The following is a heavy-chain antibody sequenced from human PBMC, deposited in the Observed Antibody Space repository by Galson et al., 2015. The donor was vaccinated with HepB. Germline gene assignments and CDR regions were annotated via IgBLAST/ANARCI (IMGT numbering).Heavy chain of an antibody. CDR1: GFTFSIYG. Sequence: SLRLSCAASGFTFSIYGLHWVRQAPGKGLEWVAFIRYDGSEKYYTDSVKGRFTISRDNSKNTLYLQMNSLRAEDTAVYYCATPNYYYYGMDVWGQGTTVTVSS. CDR3: ATPNYYYYGMDV. CDR2: IRYDGSEK. J-gene: IGHJ6*02. V-gene: IGHV3-30*02.